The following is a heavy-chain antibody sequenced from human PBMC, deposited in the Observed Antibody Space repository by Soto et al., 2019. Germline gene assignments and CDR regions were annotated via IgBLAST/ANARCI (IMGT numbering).Heavy chain of an antibody. CDR2: IIPIFGTA. D-gene: IGHD3-22*01. Sequence: SVKVSCKASGGTFSSYAISWVRQAPGQGLEWMGGIIPIFGTANYAQKFQGRVTITADESTSTAYMELSSLRSEDTAVYYCARGPGYYYDSSGYYPQYFQHWGQGTLVTVSS. CDR1: GGTFSSYA. V-gene: IGHV1-69*13. J-gene: IGHJ1*01. CDR3: ARGPGYYYDSSGYYPQYFQH.